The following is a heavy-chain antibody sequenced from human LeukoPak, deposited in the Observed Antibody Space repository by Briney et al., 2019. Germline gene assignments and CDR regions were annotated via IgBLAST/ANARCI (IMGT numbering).Heavy chain of an antibody. V-gene: IGHV3-66*02. J-gene: IGHJ3*02. CDR1: GFTISSNY. CDR3: ARDLDFDI. Sequence: GGSLRLSCAASGFTISSNYMSWVRQAPGKGLEWVSVIYSGGSRYYADSVKSRFTISRDNSKNTLYLQMNSLRAEDTALYYCARDLDFDIWGQGTMVTVSS. CDR2: IYSGGSR.